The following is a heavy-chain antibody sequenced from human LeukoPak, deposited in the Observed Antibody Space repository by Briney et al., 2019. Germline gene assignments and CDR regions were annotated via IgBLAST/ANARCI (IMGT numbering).Heavy chain of an antibody. CDR3: ARPYCSGGRCYSGMWYYYYGMDV. CDR1: GFTFTGYY. J-gene: IGHJ6*02. D-gene: IGHD2-15*01. Sequence: GASVKVSCKATGFTFTGYYMHWVRQAPGQGLEWMGWINPNSGGTNYAQKFQSRVTMTRDTSISTAYMELSRLRSDDTAVYYCARPYCSGGRCYSGMWYYYYGMDVWGQGTTVTVSS. CDR2: INPNSGGT. V-gene: IGHV1-2*02.